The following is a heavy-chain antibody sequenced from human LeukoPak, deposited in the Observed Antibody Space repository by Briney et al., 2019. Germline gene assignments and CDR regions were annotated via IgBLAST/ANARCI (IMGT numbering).Heavy chain of an antibody. CDR3: ARQGWDSSGWCGGHNDYYYMDV. CDR2: IYYSGST. J-gene: IGHJ6*03. CDR1: SGSISSISYY. V-gene: IGHV4-39*01. Sequence: PSETLSLTCTVSSGSISSISYYWGSIRQPPGKGLEWVGSIYYSGSTYYNPSLKSRVTISVDTSKNQFSLKLSSVTAADTAVYYCARQGWDSSGWCGGHNDYYYMDVWGKGTTVTVSS. D-gene: IGHD6-19*01.